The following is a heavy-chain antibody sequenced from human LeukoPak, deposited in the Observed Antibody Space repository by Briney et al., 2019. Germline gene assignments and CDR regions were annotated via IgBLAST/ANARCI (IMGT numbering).Heavy chain of an antibody. CDR2: IGPSGGTI. V-gene: IGHV3-11*04. Sequence: GGSLRLSCAASGFTSSDYYMSWIRQAPGKGLEWISYIGPSGGTIYYADSVKGRFTISRDYAKNSLYPQMNSLRAEDTAVYYCASRYCSRTSCYYAEYFQHWGQGTLVTVSS. CDR3: ASRYCSRTSCYYAEYFQH. CDR1: GFTSSDYY. J-gene: IGHJ1*01. D-gene: IGHD2-2*01.